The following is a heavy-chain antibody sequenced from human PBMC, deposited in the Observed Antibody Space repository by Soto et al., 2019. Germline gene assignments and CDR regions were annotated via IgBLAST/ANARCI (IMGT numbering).Heavy chain of an antibody. CDR1: GYTFTGYY. CDR2: INPNSGGT. Sequence: ASVKVSCKASGYTFTGYYMHWVRQAPGQGLEWMGWINPNSGGTNYAQKFQGWVTMTRDTSISTAYMELSRLRSDDTAVYYCARGYCSGGSCYLEGHAFDIWGQGTMVTVSS. V-gene: IGHV1-2*04. D-gene: IGHD2-15*01. J-gene: IGHJ3*02. CDR3: ARGYCSGGSCYLEGHAFDI.